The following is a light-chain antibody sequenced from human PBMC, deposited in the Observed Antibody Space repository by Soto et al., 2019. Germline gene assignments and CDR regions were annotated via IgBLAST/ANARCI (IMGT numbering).Light chain of an antibody. CDR3: HQRGSWPRGT. Sequence: EIVMTQSPGTLSVSPGDRATLSCSASQSVSYNLAWYQQKPGQAPRLLIYDASNRATGIPDRFSGSGSGTDFTLTISSLEPEDFAVYYCHQRGSWPRGTFGQGTKVDI. J-gene: IGKJ1*01. CDR2: DAS. CDR1: QSVSYN. V-gene: IGKV3-11*01.